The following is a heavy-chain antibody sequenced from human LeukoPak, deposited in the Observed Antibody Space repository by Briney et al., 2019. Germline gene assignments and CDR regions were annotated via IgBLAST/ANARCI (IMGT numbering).Heavy chain of an antibody. V-gene: IGHV4-30-4*01. CDR2: IYYSGST. Sequence: PSQTLSLTCTVSGGSISSGDYYWRWIRQPPGKGLEWIGYIYYSGSTYYNPSHKSRVTISVDTSKNQFSLKLSSVTAADTAVYYCARSRGYSGYGNLDYWGQGTLVTVSS. CDR3: ARSRGYSGYGNLDY. CDR1: GGSISSGDYY. J-gene: IGHJ4*02. D-gene: IGHD5-12*01.